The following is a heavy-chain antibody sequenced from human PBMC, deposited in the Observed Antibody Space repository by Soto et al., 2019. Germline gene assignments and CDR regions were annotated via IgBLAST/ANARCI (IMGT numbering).Heavy chain of an antibody. CDR2: MNPNNGNT. D-gene: IGHD2-8*01. CDR1: GYTFTSYG. J-gene: IGHJ5*02. CDR3: ARSEEMLNWFDP. V-gene: IGHV1-8*02. Sequence: GASVKVSCKASGYTFTSYGISWVRQAPGQGLEWMGWMNPNNGNTGYAQKFQGRVTMTRNTSISTAYMELSSLRSEDTAVYYCARSEEMLNWFDPWGQGTLVTVSS.